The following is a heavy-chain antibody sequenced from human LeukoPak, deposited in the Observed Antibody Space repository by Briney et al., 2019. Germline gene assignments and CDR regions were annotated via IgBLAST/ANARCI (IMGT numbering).Heavy chain of an antibody. D-gene: IGHD2-8*01. CDR1: GYTFTSYY. CDR2: MNPNSGNT. CDR3: ARGERYCTNGVCWGYYYYMDV. J-gene: IGHJ6*03. V-gene: IGHV1-8*03. Sequence: ASVKVSCKASGYTFTSYYMHWVRQATGQGLEWMGWMNPNSGNTGYAQKFQGRVTITRSTSISTAYMELSSLRSEDTAVYYCARGERYCTNGVCWGYYYYMDVWGKGTTVTVSS.